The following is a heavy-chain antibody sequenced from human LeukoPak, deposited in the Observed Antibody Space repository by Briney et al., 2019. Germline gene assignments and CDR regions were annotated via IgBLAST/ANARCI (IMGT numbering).Heavy chain of an antibody. CDR3: ARGFLRGSFDY. CDR1: GGSFSGYY. V-gene: IGHV4-34*01. CDR2: INHSGST. D-gene: IGHD1-26*01. Sequence: SETLSLTCAVYGGSFSGYYWSWIRQPPGKGLEWIGEINHSGSTNYNPSLKSRVTISVDTSKNQFSLKLSSVTAADTAVYYCARGFLRGSFDYWGQGTLVTVSS. J-gene: IGHJ4*02.